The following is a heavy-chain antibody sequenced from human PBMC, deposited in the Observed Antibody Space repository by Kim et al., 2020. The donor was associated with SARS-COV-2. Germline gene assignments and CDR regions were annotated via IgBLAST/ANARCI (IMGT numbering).Heavy chain of an antibody. V-gene: IGHV4-31*03. CDR2: IYYSGST. CDR1: GGSISSGGYY. D-gene: IGHD2-15*01. CDR3: ASSDCSGGSCYSRYDY. J-gene: IGHJ4*02. Sequence: SETLSLTCTVSGGSISSGGYYWSWIRQHPGKGLEWIGYIYYSGSTYYNPSLKSRVTISVDTSKNQFSLKLSSVTAADTAVYYCASSDCSGGSCYSRYDYWGQGTLVTVSS.